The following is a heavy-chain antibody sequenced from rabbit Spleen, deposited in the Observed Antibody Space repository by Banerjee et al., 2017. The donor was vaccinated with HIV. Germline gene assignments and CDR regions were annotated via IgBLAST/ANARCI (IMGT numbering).Heavy chain of an antibody. CDR3: ARDTGSSFSTYGMAL. CDR2: IDSGSRDFT. Sequence: LVEYGGDLVQPGASLTLTCTASGFDFSAYTFMCWVRQAPGKGLEWIACIDSGSRDFTYYASWARGRFTISKTSSTTVTLQMTSLTVADTATYFCARDTGSSFSTYGMALWGPGTLVTVS. V-gene: IGHV1S40*01. CDR1: GFDFSAYTF. D-gene: IGHD8-1*01. J-gene: IGHJ6*01.